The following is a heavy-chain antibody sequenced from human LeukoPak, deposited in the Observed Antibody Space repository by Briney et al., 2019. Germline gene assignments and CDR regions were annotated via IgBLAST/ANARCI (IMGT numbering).Heavy chain of an antibody. J-gene: IGHJ5*02. D-gene: IGHD2-2*01. Sequence: SVKVSCKDSGGTFSSYAISWVRQAPGQGLEWMGGIIPIFGTANYAQKFQGRVTITADESTSTAYMELSSLRSEDTAVYYCARGVGAEDIVVVPAAPECWFDPWGQGTLVTVSS. CDR3: ARGVGAEDIVVVPAAPECWFDP. CDR2: IIPIFGTA. V-gene: IGHV1-69*13. CDR1: GGTFSSYA.